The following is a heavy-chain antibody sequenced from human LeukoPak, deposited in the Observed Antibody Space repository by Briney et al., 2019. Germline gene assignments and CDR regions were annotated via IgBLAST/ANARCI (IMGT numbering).Heavy chain of an antibody. V-gene: IGHV3-66*01. CDR2: IYSGGST. J-gene: IGHJ4*02. CDR1: GFTVSGNY. D-gene: IGHD6-19*01. Sequence: GGSLRLSCAASGFTVSGNYMSWVRQAPGKGLEWVSVIYSGGSTYYAGSVKGRFTISRDNSKNTLYLQMNSLRAEDTAVYYCARERTHITVASYGYWGQGTLVTVSS. CDR3: ARERTHITVASYGY.